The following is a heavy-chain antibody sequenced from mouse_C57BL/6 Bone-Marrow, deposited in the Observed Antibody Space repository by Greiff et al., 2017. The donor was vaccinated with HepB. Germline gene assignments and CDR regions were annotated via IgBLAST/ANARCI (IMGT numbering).Heavy chain of an antibody. V-gene: IGHV14-4*01. CDR3: TTSITTVVATPFAY. CDR1: GFNIKDDY. Sequence: EVQLQQSGAELVRPGASVKLSCTASGFNIKDDYMHWVKQRPEQGLEWIGWIDPENGDTEYASKFQGKATITADTSSNTAYLQLSSLTSEDTAVYYCTTSITTVVATPFAYWGQGTLVTVSA. D-gene: IGHD1-1*01. CDR2: IDPENGDT. J-gene: IGHJ3*01.